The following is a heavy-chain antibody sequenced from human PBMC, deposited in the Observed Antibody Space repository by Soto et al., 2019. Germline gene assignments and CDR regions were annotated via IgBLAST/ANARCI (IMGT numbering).Heavy chain of an antibody. CDR2: INHSGST. Sequence: PSETLSLTCAVYGGSFSGYYWSWIRQPPGKGLEWIGEINHSGSTNYNPSLKSRVTISVDTSKNQFSLKLSSVTAADTAVYYCARGGRGYSYGLNYWGQGTLVTVSS. D-gene: IGHD5-18*01. J-gene: IGHJ4*02. CDR3: ARGGRGYSYGLNY. CDR1: GGSFSGYY. V-gene: IGHV4-34*01.